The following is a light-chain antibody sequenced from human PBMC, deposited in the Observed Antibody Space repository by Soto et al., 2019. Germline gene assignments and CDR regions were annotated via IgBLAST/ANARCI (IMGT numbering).Light chain of an antibody. CDR2: GSS. J-gene: IGKJ2*03. CDR3: QQYGSSLC. CDR1: QSVSSSY. Sequence: EIVLTQSPGTLSLSPGERATLSCRASQSVSSSYLAWYQQKPGQAPRLLIYGSSSRATGIPDRFSGSGSATDFTLTISRLEPEDFAVYYCQQYGSSLCFGQGTKLEIK. V-gene: IGKV3-20*01.